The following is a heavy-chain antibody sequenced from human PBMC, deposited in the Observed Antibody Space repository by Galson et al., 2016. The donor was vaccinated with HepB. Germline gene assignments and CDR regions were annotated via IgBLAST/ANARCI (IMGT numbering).Heavy chain of an antibody. J-gene: IGHJ6*02. CDR2: IWFDGSNK. D-gene: IGHD6-19*01. Sequence: SLRLSCAASGFTFRKYDIQWVRQAPGKGLEWVAVIWFDGSNKYYADSLKGRVTISRDNSKNTVYLQMNSLRAEDTAVYYCGREEGYSSGWEYHYYGVDVWGQGTTVTVSS. V-gene: IGHV3-33*01. CDR1: GFTFRKYD. CDR3: GREEGYSSGWEYHYYGVDV.